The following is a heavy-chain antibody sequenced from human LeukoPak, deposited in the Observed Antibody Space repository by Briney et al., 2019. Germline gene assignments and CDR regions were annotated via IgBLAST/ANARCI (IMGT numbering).Heavy chain of an antibody. V-gene: IGHV4-59*01. Sequence: SETLSLTCTVSGGSISSYYWSWNRQPPGKGLEWIGYISYSGSTNYNPSLKSRVTISVDTSKNQFSLKLTSVTAADTAVYYCARTRAYGGRPDYWGQGTLVTVSS. CDR2: ISYSGST. CDR3: ARTRAYGGRPDY. D-gene: IGHD4-23*01. J-gene: IGHJ4*02. CDR1: GGSISSYY.